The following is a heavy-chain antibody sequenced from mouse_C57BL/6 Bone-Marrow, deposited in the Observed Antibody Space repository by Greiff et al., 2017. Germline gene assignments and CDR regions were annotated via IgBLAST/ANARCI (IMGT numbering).Heavy chain of an antibody. CDR2: IDPEIGDT. J-gene: IGHJ2*01. Sequence: EVQLQQSGAELVRPGASVKLSCTASGFNIKDDYIHWVKQRPEQGLEWIGWIDPEIGDTEYASKFQGKATITSDTSSNTAYLQLSSLTSSDTAVSSCSSLDGNYFDFWGQGTPLTVAS. CDR1: GFNIKDDY. D-gene: IGHD2-1*01. CDR3: SSLDGNYFDF. V-gene: IGHV14-4*01.